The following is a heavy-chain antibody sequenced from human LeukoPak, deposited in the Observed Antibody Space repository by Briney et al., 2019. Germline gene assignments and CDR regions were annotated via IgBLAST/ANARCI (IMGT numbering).Heavy chain of an antibody. V-gene: IGHV1-2*06. CDR3: AREPGTYYDFWSGYTSRDAGDY. CDR2: INPNRGGT. Sequence: GSSVKVSFKASGCTFTGYYMHWVREAPGQGREWMGRINPNRGGTNYAQKFQGRVTMTRDTSISTAYMELSRLRSDDTAVYYCAREPGTYYDFWSGYTSRDAGDYWGQGTLVTVSA. CDR1: GCTFTGYY. J-gene: IGHJ4*02. D-gene: IGHD3-3*01.